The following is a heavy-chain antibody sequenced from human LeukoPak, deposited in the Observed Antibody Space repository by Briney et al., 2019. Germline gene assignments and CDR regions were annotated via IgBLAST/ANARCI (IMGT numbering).Heavy chain of an antibody. J-gene: IGHJ4*02. D-gene: IGHD3/OR15-3a*01. Sequence: SVKVSCKASGGTFSSYAISWVRQAPGQGLEWMGRIILIFGTANYAQKFQGRVTITTDESTSTAYMELSSLRSEDTAVYYCARDKDLGLWGQGTLVTVSS. CDR3: ARDKDLGL. CDR2: IILIFGTA. V-gene: IGHV1-69*05. CDR1: GGTFSSYA.